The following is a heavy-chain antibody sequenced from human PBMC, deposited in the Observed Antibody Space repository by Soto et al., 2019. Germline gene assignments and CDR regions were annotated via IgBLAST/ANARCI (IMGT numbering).Heavy chain of an antibody. CDR1: GFTFSSYA. V-gene: IGHV3-64D*06. Sequence: GGSLRLSCSASGFTFSSYAMHWVRQAPGKGLEYVSAISSNGGSTYYADSVKGRFTISRDNSKNTLYLQMRSLRAEDTAVYYCVKDMKIAAATIRNHWGQGTLVTVSS. D-gene: IGHD6-13*01. CDR3: VKDMKIAAATIRNH. CDR2: ISSNGGST. J-gene: IGHJ5*02.